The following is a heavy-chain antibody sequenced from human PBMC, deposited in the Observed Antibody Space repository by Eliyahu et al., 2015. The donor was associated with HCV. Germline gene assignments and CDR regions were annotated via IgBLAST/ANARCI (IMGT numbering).Heavy chain of an antibody. CDR3: VRDRRYQLLFLLFYYGMDV. V-gene: IGHV3-30*03. Sequence: QVQLVESGGGVVXPGRSLXLSCAAXGFIFSDYAXHWVRQAPGKGLEWVAFISYDGSQEFYADFVKGRFTISRDNSKNTLSLQMNSLNTEDTAVYYCVRDRRYQLLFLLFYYGMDVWGQGTTVTVSS. CDR1: GFIFSDYA. CDR2: ISYDGSQE. J-gene: IGHJ6*02. D-gene: IGHD2-2*01.